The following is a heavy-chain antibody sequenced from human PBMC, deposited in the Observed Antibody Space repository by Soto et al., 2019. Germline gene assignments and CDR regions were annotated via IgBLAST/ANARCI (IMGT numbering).Heavy chain of an antibody. Sequence: QVQLVESGGGVVQPGRSLRLSCAASGFTFSSYGIHWVRQAPGKGLEWVALISYDGSNKYYADSVKGRFIISRDNSKNTLYLQMNSLRAEDTAMYYCAIGPPSDYGDYTYFQHWGQGTLVTVSS. CDR1: GFTFSSYG. D-gene: IGHD4-17*01. CDR2: ISYDGSNK. J-gene: IGHJ1*01. CDR3: AIGPPSDYGDYTYFQH. V-gene: IGHV3-30*03.